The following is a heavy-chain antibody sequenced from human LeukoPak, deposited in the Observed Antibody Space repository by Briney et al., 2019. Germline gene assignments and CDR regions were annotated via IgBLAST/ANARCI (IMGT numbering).Heavy chain of an antibody. Sequence: SGGSPRLSCAASGFTFSSYAMSWVRQAPGKGLEWVSAITGGGGSTHYADSVKGRFTISRDNSKNTLYLQMNSLRVEDTAVYYCAKRVPGWYYCDYWGPGTVVTVSS. CDR1: GFTFSSYA. CDR2: ITGGGGST. V-gene: IGHV3-23*01. CDR3: AKRVPGWYYCDY. D-gene: IGHD6-19*01. J-gene: IGHJ4*02.